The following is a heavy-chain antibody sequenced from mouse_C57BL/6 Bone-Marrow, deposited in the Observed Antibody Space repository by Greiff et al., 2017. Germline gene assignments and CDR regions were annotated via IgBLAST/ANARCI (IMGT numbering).Heavy chain of an antibody. CDR2: ISSGGSYT. J-gene: IGHJ3*01. Sequence: EVQLQESGGDLVKPGGSLKLSCAASGFTFSSYGMSWVRQTPDKRLEWVATISSGGSYTYYPDSVKGRFTISRDNAKNTLYLQMSSLKSEDTAMYYCARFYDGYLAWFAYWGQGTLVTVSA. V-gene: IGHV5-6*01. CDR1: GFTFSSYG. CDR3: ARFYDGYLAWFAY. D-gene: IGHD2-3*01.